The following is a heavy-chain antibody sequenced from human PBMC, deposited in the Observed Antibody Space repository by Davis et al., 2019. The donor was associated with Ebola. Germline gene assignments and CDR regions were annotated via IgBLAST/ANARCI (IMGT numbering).Heavy chain of an antibody. CDR2: IKQDGSEK. V-gene: IGHV3-7*01. CDR3: ARAGLAWEWLSHFDY. J-gene: IGHJ4*02. CDR1: GFTFSSYW. Sequence: GGSLRLSCAASGFTFSSYWMSWVRQAPGKGLEWVANIKQDGSEKYYADSVKGRFTISRDNSKNTLYLQMNSLRAEDTAVYYCARAGLAWEWLSHFDYWGQGTLVTVSS. D-gene: IGHD3-3*01.